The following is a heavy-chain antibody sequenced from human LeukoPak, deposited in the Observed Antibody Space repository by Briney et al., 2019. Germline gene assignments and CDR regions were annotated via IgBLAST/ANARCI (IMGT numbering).Heavy chain of an antibody. D-gene: IGHD5-18*01. CDR2: IYYSGST. V-gene: IGHV4-59*01. Sequence: SETLSLTCTVSGGSISSYYWSWIRQPPGKGLEWIGYIYYSGSTNYNPSLKSRVTISVDTSKNQFSLKLSSVTAADTAVYYCARDHARGIRGYSYGPNWFDPWGQGTLVTVSS. CDR3: ARDHARGIRGYSYGPNWFDP. J-gene: IGHJ5*02. CDR1: GGSISSYY.